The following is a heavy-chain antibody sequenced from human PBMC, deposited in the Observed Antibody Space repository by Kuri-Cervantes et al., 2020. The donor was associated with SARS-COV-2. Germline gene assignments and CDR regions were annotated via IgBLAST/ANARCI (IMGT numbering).Heavy chain of an antibody. CDR3: ARGPVNYDFWSGYYPL. J-gene: IGHJ4*02. Sequence: ASVKVSYKASGYTFTSYGISWVRQAPGQGLEWMGWISAYNGNTNYAQKLQGRVTMTTDTSTSTAYMELRSLRSDDTAVYYCARGPVNYDFWSGYYPLWGQGTLVTVSS. CDR1: GYTFTSYG. V-gene: IGHV1-18*01. CDR2: ISAYNGNT. D-gene: IGHD3-3*01.